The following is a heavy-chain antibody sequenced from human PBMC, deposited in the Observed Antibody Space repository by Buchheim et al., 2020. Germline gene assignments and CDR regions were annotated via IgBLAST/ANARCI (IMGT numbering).Heavy chain of an antibody. CDR1: GYSFTSYW. D-gene: IGHD1-26*01. CDR2: IDPSDSYT. CDR3: ASSSPFLGATYYYYYGMDV. Sequence: EVQLVQSGAEVKKPGESLRISCKGSGYSFTSYWISWVRQMPGKGLEWMGRIDPSDSYTNYSPSFQGHVTISADKSISTAYPQWSSLKASDNAVYYCASSSPFLGATYYYYYGMDVWGQGTT. V-gene: IGHV5-10-1*03. J-gene: IGHJ6*02.